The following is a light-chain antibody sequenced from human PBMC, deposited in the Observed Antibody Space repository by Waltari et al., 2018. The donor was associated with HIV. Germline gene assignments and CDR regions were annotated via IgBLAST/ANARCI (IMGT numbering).Light chain of an antibody. CDR3: LQYNNWWT. CDR2: DAS. CDR1: QSVSSN. Sequence: EIVMTQSPATLSVSPGERATLSCRASQSVSSNLAWYQQKPGHAPRLLIYDASTRATGIPARFSGSGSGTYFSLTISSLQSEDFAVYYCLQYNNWWTFGQGTKVEIK. V-gene: IGKV3-15*01. J-gene: IGKJ1*01.